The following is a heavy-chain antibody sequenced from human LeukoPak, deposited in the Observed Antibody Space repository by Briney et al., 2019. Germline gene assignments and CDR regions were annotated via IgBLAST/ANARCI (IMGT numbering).Heavy chain of an antibody. CDR2: ISSSSSYI. CDR1: GFTFSSYS. V-gene: IGHV3-21*01. J-gene: IGHJ6*03. D-gene: IGHD5-12*01. CDR3: AKDSVKVATIRRVPHYMDV. Sequence: GGSLRLSCAASGFTFSSYSMNWVRQAPGKGLEWVSSISSSSSYIYYADSVKGRFTISRDNAKNSLYLQMNSLRAEDTAVYYCAKDSVKVATIRRVPHYMDVWGKGTTVTISS.